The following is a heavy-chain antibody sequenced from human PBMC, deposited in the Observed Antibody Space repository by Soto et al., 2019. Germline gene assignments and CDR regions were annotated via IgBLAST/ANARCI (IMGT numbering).Heavy chain of an antibody. CDR3: ARAPSMVRGVIGVDY. V-gene: IGHV1-18*01. CDR2: ISAYNGNT. CDR1: GYTFTSYG. J-gene: IGHJ4*02. Sequence: ASVKVSCKASGYTFTSYGISWVRQAPGQGLEWMGWISAYNGNTNYAQKLQGRVTMTTDTSTSTAYMELRSLRSHDTAVYYCARAPSMVRGVIGVDYWGQGTLVTVSS. D-gene: IGHD3-10*01.